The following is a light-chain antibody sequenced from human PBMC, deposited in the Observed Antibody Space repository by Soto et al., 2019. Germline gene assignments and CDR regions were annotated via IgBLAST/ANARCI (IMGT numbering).Light chain of an antibody. Sequence: DIVMTQSPDSLAVSLGERATINCKSSQSVLDSSNNKNYLAWYQQKPGQAPKLLIYWASTRQSGVPDRFSGSGSGTDFTRTISSLQAEDVAVYYCQQYYSTPWTFGQGTKVEIK. CDR1: QSVLDSSNNKNY. CDR3: QQYYSTPWT. J-gene: IGKJ1*01. V-gene: IGKV4-1*01. CDR2: WAS.